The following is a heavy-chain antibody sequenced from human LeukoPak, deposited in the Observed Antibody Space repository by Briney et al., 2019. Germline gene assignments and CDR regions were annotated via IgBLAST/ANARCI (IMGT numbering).Heavy chain of an antibody. CDR1: GFTFDDYA. D-gene: IGHD2-2*01. J-gene: IGHJ4*02. CDR3: AKAGCSSTSCYANY. CDR2: ISWNSGSI. V-gene: IGHV3-9*01. Sequence: GGSLRLSCAASGFTFDDYAMHWVRQAPGKGLEWVSGISWNSGSIGYADSVKGRFTISRDNAKNSLYLQMNSLRAEDTALYYCAKAGCSSTSCYANYWGQGTLVTVSS.